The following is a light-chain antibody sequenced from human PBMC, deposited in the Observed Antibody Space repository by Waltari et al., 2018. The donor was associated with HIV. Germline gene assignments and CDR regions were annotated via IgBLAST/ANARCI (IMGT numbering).Light chain of an antibody. J-gene: IGKJ2*02. CDR3: QQYNNWQGT. Sequence: IVMTQSPATLSLSPGERASLSCRARQSVSSNLAGYQQKLGQAPRLLIYDASTRATGIPVRFSGSGSGTEFTLTISSLQSEDFAVYYCQQYNNWQGTFGQGTKLEIK. CDR1: QSVSSN. CDR2: DAS. V-gene: IGKV3-15*01.